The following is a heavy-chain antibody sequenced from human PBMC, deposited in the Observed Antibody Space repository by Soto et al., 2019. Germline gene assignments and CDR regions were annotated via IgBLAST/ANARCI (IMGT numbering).Heavy chain of an antibody. CDR1: GGSISSYY. CDR3: ARDKRSRIVVVPAAMYWFDP. D-gene: IGHD2-2*01. V-gene: IGHV4-4*07. CDR2: IYTSGST. J-gene: IGHJ5*02. Sequence: PSETLSLTCTVSGGSISSYYWSWIRQPAGQGLEWIGRIYTSGSTNYNPSLKSRVTMSVDTSKNQFSLKLSSVTAADTAVYYCARDKRSRIVVVPAAMYWFDPWGQGTLVTVSS.